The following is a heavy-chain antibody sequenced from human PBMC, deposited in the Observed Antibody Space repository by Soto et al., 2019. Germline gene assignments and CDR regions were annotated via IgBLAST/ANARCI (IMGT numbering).Heavy chain of an antibody. D-gene: IGHD3-10*01. V-gene: IGHV3-73*01. CDR3: TSSLTMVRGDSFDY. CDR2: IRSKANSYAT. CDR1: GFTFSGSA. J-gene: IGHJ4*02. Sequence: GGSLRLSCAASGFTFSGSAMHWVRQASGKGLEWVGRIRSKANSYATAYAASVKGRFTISRDDSKNTAYLQMNSLKTEDTAVYYCTSSLTMVRGDSFDYWGQGTLVTVSS.